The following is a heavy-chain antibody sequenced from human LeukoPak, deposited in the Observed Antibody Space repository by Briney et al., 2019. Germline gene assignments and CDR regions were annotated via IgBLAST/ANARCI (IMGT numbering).Heavy chain of an antibody. CDR2: IYPGDSDT. CDR1: GYSFTNYW. CDR3: ASPGYCTSTTCLSRGFAFDI. V-gene: IGHV5-51*01. D-gene: IGHD2-2*01. J-gene: IGHJ3*02. Sequence: GESLKISCKGSGYSFTNYWIGWVRQMPGKGLEWMGIIYPGDSDTTYGPSFQGQVTISADKSISAAYLQWSSLKASDTAMYYCASPGYCTSTTCLSRGFAFDIWGQGTMVTVSS.